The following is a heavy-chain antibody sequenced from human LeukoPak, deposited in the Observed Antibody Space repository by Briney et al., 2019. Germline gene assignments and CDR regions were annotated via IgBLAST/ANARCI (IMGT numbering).Heavy chain of an antibody. CDR2: INSDGSST. CDR3: ARDREAGKWLPTGY. CDR1: GFTFSSYW. V-gene: IGHV3-74*01. J-gene: IGHJ4*02. Sequence: GGSLRLSCAASGFTFSSYWMHWVRQAPGKGPVWVSRINSDGSSTSYADSVKGRFTISRDNAKNTLYLQMNSLRAEDTAVYYCARDREAGKWLPTGYWGQGTLVTVSS. D-gene: IGHD6-19*01.